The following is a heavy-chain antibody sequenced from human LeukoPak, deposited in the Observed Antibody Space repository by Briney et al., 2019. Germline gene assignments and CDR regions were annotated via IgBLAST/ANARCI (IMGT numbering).Heavy chain of an antibody. CDR3: AKLHTVTTAFLGLDAFDI. Sequence: GGSLRLSCAASGFTFSSYGMHWVRQAPGKGLEWVAVISYDGSNKYYADSVKGRFTISRDNSKNTLYLQMNSLRAEDTAAYYCAKLHTVTTAFLGLDAFDIWGQGTMVTVSS. CDR1: GFTFSSYG. CDR2: ISYDGSNK. J-gene: IGHJ3*02. D-gene: IGHD4-17*01. V-gene: IGHV3-30*18.